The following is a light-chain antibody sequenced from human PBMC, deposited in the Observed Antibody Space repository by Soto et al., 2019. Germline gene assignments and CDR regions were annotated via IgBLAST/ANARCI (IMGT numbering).Light chain of an antibody. J-gene: IGKJ1*01. CDR2: GAY. CDR3: HHYVGSPWT. CDR1: QSVNSF. V-gene: IGKV3-20*01. Sequence: EIVLTQSPGTLSLSPGERATLSCRASQSVNSFLAWFQQKPGQAPRLLIYGAYSRATGVPDRFSGSGSETDFTLTITRLEPEDVAVYYCHHYVGSPWTFGQGTKVEIK.